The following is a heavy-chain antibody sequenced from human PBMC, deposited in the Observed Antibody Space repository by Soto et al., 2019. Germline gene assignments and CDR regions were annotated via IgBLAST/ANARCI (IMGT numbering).Heavy chain of an antibody. D-gene: IGHD6-13*01. CDR2: IYHSGTT. CDR3: ARSLLTSSWYAGS. J-gene: IGHJ5*02. Sequence: SSETLSLTCVVPGYSISSGYYWGWIRQPPGKGLEWIGSIYHSGTTYYNPSLKSRVTISLDTSRNQFSLKLTSVTAADTAVYYCARSLLTSSWYAGSWGQGTLVTVSS. CDR1: GYSISSGYY. V-gene: IGHV4-38-2*01.